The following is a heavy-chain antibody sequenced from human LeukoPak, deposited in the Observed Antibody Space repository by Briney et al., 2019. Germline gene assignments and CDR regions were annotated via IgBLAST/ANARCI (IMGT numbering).Heavy chain of an antibody. D-gene: IGHD6-13*01. CDR2: IYNSGST. Sequence: SETLSLTCTVSGGSISSSSYYWGWIRQPPGKGLEWIGSIYNSGSTYYNPSLKRRVTISVDTSKNQSSLKLSSVTAADTAVYYCARHHLTYSRRFNSNWFDPWGQGTLVTVSS. CDR1: GGSISSSSYY. J-gene: IGHJ5*02. V-gene: IGHV4-39*01. CDR3: ARHHLTYSRRFNSNWFDP.